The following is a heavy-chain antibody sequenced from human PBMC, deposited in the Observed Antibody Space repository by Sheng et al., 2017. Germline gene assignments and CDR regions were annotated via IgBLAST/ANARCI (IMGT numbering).Heavy chain of an antibody. Sequence: QVQLVQSGAEVKKPGSSVKVSCKASGGTFSSYAISWVRQAPGQGLXWMGGIIPIFGTANYAQKFQGRVTITADESTSTAYMELSSLRSEDTAVYYCARATESGVAYYYYYGMDVWGQGPRSPSP. V-gene: IGHV1-69*13. CDR1: GGTFSSYA. CDR2: IIPIFGTA. J-gene: IGHJ6*02. CDR3: ARATESGVAYYYYYGMDV. D-gene: IGHD6-25*01.